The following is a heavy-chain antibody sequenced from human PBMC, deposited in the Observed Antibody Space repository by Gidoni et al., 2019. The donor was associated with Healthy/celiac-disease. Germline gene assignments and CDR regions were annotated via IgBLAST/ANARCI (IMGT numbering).Heavy chain of an antibody. Sequence: EVQLLESGGGLVQPGGSLRLSCAASGFTFSSYAMRWVRQAPGKGLGWVSAISGSGGSTYYADSVKGRFTISRDNSKNTLYLQMNSLRAEDTAVYYCAKGARKYSSSWYDYWGQGTLVTVSS. CDR1: GFTFSSYA. D-gene: IGHD6-13*01. J-gene: IGHJ4*02. V-gene: IGHV3-23*01. CDR2: ISGSGGST. CDR3: AKGARKYSSSWYDY.